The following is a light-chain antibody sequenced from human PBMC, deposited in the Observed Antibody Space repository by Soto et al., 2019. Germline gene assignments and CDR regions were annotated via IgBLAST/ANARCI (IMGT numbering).Light chain of an antibody. CDR1: QAISIF. V-gene: IGKV1-39*01. CDR2: AAS. J-gene: IGKJ3*01. Sequence: DIQMTQSPSSLSASIGDRVTITCRASQAISIFLNWYQQKPGKAPDLLLYAASTLQTGVPSRFSGNGSGTDFALTISSLRPEDFATYYCQQTYRLGVFSFGTGTKVDIK. CDR3: QQTYRLGVFS.